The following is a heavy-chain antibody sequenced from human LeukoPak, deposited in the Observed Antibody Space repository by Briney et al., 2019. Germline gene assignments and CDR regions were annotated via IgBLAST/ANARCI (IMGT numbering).Heavy chain of an antibody. Sequence: GRSLRLSCAASGFTFSSYAMHWVRQAPGKGLEWVAVISYDGSNKYYADSVKGRFTISRDNSKNTLYLQMNSLRAEDTAVYYCAREGGSSGYYAGAFDIWGQGTMVTASS. CDR2: ISYDGSNK. J-gene: IGHJ3*02. D-gene: IGHD3-22*01. V-gene: IGHV3-30-3*01. CDR3: AREGGSSGYYAGAFDI. CDR1: GFTFSSYA.